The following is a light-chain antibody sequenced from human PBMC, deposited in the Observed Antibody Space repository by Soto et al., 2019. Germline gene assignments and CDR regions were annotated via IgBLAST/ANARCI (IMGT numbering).Light chain of an antibody. CDR3: QQYGSSPTIT. CDR2: DAS. Sequence: EIVLTKSPATRSSFPCDRVTLSCRASQYINTRLAWYQHRPCQAHRLIIYDASNRATGIPDRFSGSGSGTDFTLTISRLEPEDFAVYYCQQYGSSPTITFGQGTRLEIK. V-gene: IGKV3-20*01. CDR1: QYINTR. J-gene: IGKJ5*01.